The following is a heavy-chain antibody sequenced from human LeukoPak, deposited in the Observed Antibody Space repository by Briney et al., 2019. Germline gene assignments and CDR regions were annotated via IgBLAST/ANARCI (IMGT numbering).Heavy chain of an antibody. CDR1: GFHFSTYA. CDR3: AKEVPGAAIFDC. J-gene: IGHJ4*02. CDR2: ISGDALRT. V-gene: IGHV3-23*01. D-gene: IGHD6-19*01. Sequence: GGSLRLSCATSGFHFSTYAVSWVRQAPGKGLEWVSAISGDALRTYYADSAKGRFTISRDSSKNTVYLQMNSLRAEDTAVYYCAKEVPGAAIFDCWGQGTLVTVYS.